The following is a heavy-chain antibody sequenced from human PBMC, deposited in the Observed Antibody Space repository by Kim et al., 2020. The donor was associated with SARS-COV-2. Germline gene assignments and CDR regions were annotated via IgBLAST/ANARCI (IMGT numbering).Heavy chain of an antibody. CDR1: GFTFSSYS. CDR3: ARDGNYGDYDNYMDV. Sequence: GGSLRLSCAASGFTFSSYSMNWVRQAPGKGLEWVSYISSSSSTIYYADSVKGRFTISRDNAKNSLYLQMNSLRAEDTAVYYCARDGNYGDYDNYMDVWGKGTTVTVSS. CDR2: ISSSSSTI. D-gene: IGHD4-17*01. V-gene: IGHV3-48*01. J-gene: IGHJ6*03.